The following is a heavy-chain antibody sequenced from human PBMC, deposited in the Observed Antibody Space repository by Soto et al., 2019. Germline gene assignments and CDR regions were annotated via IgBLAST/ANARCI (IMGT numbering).Heavy chain of an antibody. CDR1: GGTFGSYA. Sequence: QVQLVQSGAEVKKPGSSVKVSCKASGGTFGSYAINRVRQAPGQGLEWMGIIIPIFGTTKYAQNLQGRVTITADDSARTVYMELANLGSEDTAVYYCARGIAAAGTDLDYWGRGTLVTVSS. CDR2: IIPIFGTT. CDR3: ARGIAAAGTDLDY. D-gene: IGHD6-13*01. J-gene: IGHJ4*01. V-gene: IGHV1-69*18.